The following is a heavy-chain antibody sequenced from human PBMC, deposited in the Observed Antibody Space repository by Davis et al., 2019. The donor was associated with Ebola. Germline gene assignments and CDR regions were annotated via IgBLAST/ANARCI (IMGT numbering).Heavy chain of an antibody. CDR1: GFTFSSYW. CDR2: INSDGSST. J-gene: IGHJ5*01. Sequence: PGGSLRLSCAASGFTFSSYWMHWVRQAPGKGLVWVSRINSDGSSTSYADSVKGRFTISRDNAKNTLYLQMNSLRAEDTAVYYCARDQDTSPEWNWFDSWGQGTLVTVSS. V-gene: IGHV3-74*01. D-gene: IGHD3-3*01. CDR3: ARDQDTSPEWNWFDS.